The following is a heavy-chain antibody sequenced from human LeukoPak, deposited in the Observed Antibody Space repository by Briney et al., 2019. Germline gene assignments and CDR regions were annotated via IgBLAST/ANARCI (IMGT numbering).Heavy chain of an antibody. J-gene: IGHJ6*02. CDR1: GFTFSSYW. CDR3: ARGEKKTNSSGWYRYYYYGMDV. V-gene: IGHV3-7*04. CDR2: IKQDGSEK. D-gene: IGHD6-19*01. Sequence: GGSLRLSCAASGFTFSSYWMSWVRQAPGKGLEWVANIKQDGSEKYYVDSVKGRFTISRDNAKNSLYLQMNSLKAEDTAVYYCARGEKKTNSSGWYRYYYYGMDVWGQGTTVTVSS.